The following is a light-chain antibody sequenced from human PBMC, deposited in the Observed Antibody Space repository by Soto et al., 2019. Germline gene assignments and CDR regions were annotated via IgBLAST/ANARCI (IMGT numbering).Light chain of an antibody. CDR2: DAS. Sequence: NQMTLSAFSLSASKRDRVSITCRTTQSSSSWLAWYQQTPGKAPKLLIYDASSLDGGVPSRFSGSGSGTEFTLTISSLQADDVAPYCCQQYNCYPSTFGQGTKLDIK. V-gene: IGKV1-5*01. J-gene: IGKJ1*01. CDR3: QQYNCYPST. CDR1: QSSSSW.